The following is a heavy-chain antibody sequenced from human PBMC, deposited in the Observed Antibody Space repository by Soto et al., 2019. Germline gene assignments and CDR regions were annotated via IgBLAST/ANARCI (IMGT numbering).Heavy chain of an antibody. V-gene: IGHV3-33*01. Sequence: GGSLRLSCAASGFTFSSYGMHWVRQAPGKGLEWVAVIWYDGSNKYYADSVKGRFTISRDNSKNTLYLQMNSLRAEDTAVYYCARDSGDTAMVTWAESYGMDVWGQGPTVTVSS. CDR2: IWYDGSNK. D-gene: IGHD5-18*01. CDR1: GFTFSSYG. CDR3: ARDSGDTAMVTWAESYGMDV. J-gene: IGHJ6*02.